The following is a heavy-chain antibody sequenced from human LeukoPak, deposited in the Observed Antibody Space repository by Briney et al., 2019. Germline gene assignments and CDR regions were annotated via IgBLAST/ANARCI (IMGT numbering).Heavy chain of an antibody. CDR2: INPSGGST. CDR3: ARRITMVRGVPHDAFDI. Sequence: ASVTVSCTASGYTFTSYYMHWVRQAPGQGLEWMGIINPSGGSTSYAQKFQGRVTMTRDTSTSTVYMELSSLRSEDTAVYYCARRITMVRGVPHDAFDIWGQGTMVTVSS. V-gene: IGHV1-46*01. J-gene: IGHJ3*02. D-gene: IGHD3-10*01. CDR1: GYTFTSYY.